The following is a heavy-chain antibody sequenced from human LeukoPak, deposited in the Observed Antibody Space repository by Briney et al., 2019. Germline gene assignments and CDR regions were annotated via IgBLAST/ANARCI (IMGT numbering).Heavy chain of an antibody. CDR2: ISGSGGST. J-gene: IGHJ4*02. Sequence: GGSLRLSCAAAGFTFSNYAMTWVRQAPGRGLEWVSSISGSGGSTYYADSVKGRFTISRDNSKNTLYLQMNSLRAEDTAVYYCARDYAGAPGEDGHYYDSSGYRPLDYWGQGTLVTVSS. CDR1: GFTFSNYA. V-gene: IGHV3-23*01. D-gene: IGHD3-22*01. CDR3: ARDYAGAPGEDGHYYDSSGYRPLDY.